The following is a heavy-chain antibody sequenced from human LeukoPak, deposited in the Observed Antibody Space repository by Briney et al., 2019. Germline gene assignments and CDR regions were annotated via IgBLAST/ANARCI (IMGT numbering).Heavy chain of an antibody. CDR2: IYTSGST. J-gene: IGHJ3*02. CDR1: GGSISSGSYY. D-gene: IGHD3-10*01. Sequence: PSETLSLTCTVSGGSISSGSYYWSWIRQPAGKGLEWIGRIYTSGSTNCDPSLKSRVTMSVDTSKNQFSLKLSSVTAADTAVYYCARGGGGDAFDIWGQGTMVTVSS. V-gene: IGHV4-61*02. CDR3: ARGGGGDAFDI.